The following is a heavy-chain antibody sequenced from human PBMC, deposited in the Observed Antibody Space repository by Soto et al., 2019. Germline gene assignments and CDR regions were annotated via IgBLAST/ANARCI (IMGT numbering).Heavy chain of an antibody. CDR2: ITSRGDST. V-gene: IGHV3-23*01. J-gene: IGHJ5*02. D-gene: IGHD1-26*01. CDR1: GFPFSDHA. CDR3: AKDLYVQPPSGWFDP. Sequence: EVQLLESGGGLVQPGGSLRLSCAASGFPFSDHAMHWVRQTPGKGREWVSAITSRGDSTYYEDSVKGPFTISRDNSKSTLYLQMMSLRAEDTAVYYCAKDLYVQPPSGWFDPWGQGTVVTVSS.